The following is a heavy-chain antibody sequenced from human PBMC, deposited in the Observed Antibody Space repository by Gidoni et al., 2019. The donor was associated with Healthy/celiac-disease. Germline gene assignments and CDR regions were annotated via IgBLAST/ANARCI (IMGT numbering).Heavy chain of an antibody. CDR3: ARGWYYGSGSYYVGAAAWDY. J-gene: IGHJ4*02. CDR2: ISSSSSTI. CDR1: GFTFSSYS. D-gene: IGHD3-10*01. Sequence: EVQLVESGGGLVQPGGSLRLSCAASGFTFSSYSMHWVRQAPGKGLEWVSYISSSSSTIYYADSVKGRFTISRDNAKNSLYLQMNSLRAEDTAVYYCARGWYYGSGSYYVGAAAWDYWGQGTLVTVSS. V-gene: IGHV3-48*04.